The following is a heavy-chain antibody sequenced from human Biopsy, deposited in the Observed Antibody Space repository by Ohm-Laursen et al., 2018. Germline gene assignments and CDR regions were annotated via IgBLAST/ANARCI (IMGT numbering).Heavy chain of an antibody. D-gene: IGHD6-25*01. Sequence: ATVKISCKTSGYKFTSYGMSWVRQAPGQGFEWMGRISGYNGNTNYAQKFQGRITMTIDAATSTGYMDLRSLKSDDTAVYYCARIAAAGWDDYWGQGTLVTVSS. V-gene: IGHV1-18*01. J-gene: IGHJ4*02. CDR1: GYKFTSYG. CDR2: ISGYNGNT. CDR3: ARIAAAGWDDY.